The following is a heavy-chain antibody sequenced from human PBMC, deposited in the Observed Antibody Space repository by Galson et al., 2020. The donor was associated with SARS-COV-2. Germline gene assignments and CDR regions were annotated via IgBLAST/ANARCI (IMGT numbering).Heavy chain of an antibody. CDR2: ISYDGSNK. Sequence: GGSLRLSCAASGFTFTSYGMHWVRQAPGKGLEWVAVISYDGSNKYYADSVKGRFTISRDNSKNTLFLQMNSLRAEDTAVYYCAKDRGETNYYYGMDVWGQGTTVTVS. CDR1: GFTFTSYG. J-gene: IGHJ6*02. V-gene: IGHV3-30*18. D-gene: IGHD3-10*01. CDR3: AKDRGETNYYYGMDV.